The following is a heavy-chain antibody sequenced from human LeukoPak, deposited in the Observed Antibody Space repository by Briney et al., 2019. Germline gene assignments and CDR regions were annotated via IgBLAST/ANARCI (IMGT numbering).Heavy chain of an antibody. D-gene: IGHD3-22*01. V-gene: IGHV3-48*04. CDR3: ARGYYYDRSGYYSNFDY. CDR2: ISGGGSTI. J-gene: IGHJ4*02. CDR1: GFSFSSYS. Sequence: GGSLRLSCAASGFSFSSYSMNWVRQAPGKGLEWVSYISGGGSTIYYADSVKGRFTISRDNAENSLYLQMNSLRAEDTAIYYCARGYYYDRSGYYSNFDYWGQGTLVTVSS.